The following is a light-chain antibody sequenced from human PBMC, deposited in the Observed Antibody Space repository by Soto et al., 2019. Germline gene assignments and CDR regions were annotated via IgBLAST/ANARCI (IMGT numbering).Light chain of an antibody. J-gene: IGKJ4*01. V-gene: IGKV1-39*01. Sequence: DIQMTQSPSSLSASVGDRVTISCRASQTISTYLNWYQQKPGKAHKLLISAASSVQSGVPSRFSGSGSGTDFTLTISSLQLEDFATYYCQQSYSTPLTFGGGTKVEIK. CDR2: AAS. CDR3: QQSYSTPLT. CDR1: QTISTY.